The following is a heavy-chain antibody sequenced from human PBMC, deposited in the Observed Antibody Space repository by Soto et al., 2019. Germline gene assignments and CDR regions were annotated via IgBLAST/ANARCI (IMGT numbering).Heavy chain of an antibody. J-gene: IGHJ6*02. V-gene: IGHV1-69*01. CDR1: GGTFSSYA. D-gene: IGHD6-13*01. CDR2: IIPIFGTA. CDR3: GRSWYYYYGMDV. Sequence: QVQLVQSGAEVKKPGSSVKVSCKASGGTFSSYAISWVRQAPGQGLEWMGGIIPIFGTANYAQRFQGRVTITADESTSTAYMELSSLRTEDTAVYYCGRSWYYYYGMDVWGQGTTVTVSS.